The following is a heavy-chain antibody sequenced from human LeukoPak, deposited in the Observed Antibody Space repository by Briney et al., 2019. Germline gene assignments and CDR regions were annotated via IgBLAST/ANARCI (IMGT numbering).Heavy chain of an antibody. Sequence: PSETLSLTCTVSGGSISSYYWSWIRQPPGKGLEWIGYIYYSGSTNYNPSLKSRVTISVDTSKNQFSLKLSSVTAADTAVYYCARDGESGSPFDYWGQGTLVTVSS. D-gene: IGHD1-26*01. CDR3: ARDGESGSPFDY. J-gene: IGHJ4*02. V-gene: IGHV4-59*01. CDR2: IYYSGST. CDR1: GGSISSYY.